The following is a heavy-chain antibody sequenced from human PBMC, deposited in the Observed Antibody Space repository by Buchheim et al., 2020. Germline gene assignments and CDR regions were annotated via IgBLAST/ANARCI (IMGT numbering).Heavy chain of an antibody. Sequence: QVQLVQSGAEVKKPGASVKVSCKASGYTFTSYDINWVRQATGQGLEWMGLMNPNSGNTGYAQKFQGRVTMTRNTSISTAYMELRSLRSEDTAVYYCASWRVPLWFGELIGYYYGMDVWGQGTT. CDR3: ASWRVPLWFGELIGYYYGMDV. D-gene: IGHD3-10*01. CDR2: MNPNSGNT. J-gene: IGHJ6*02. V-gene: IGHV1-8*01. CDR1: GYTFTSYD.